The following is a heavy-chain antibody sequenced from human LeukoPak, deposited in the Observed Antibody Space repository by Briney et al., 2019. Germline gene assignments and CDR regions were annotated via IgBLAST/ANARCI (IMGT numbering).Heavy chain of an antibody. CDR1: GFAFSSYE. CDR2: ISGDGRAI. J-gene: IGHJ4*02. CDR3: ATSLSGWFGPSAYY. D-gene: IGHD6-19*01. V-gene: IGHV3-48*03. Sequence: GGSLRLSCVASGFAFSSYEMSWVSQAPGKGLEWVSFISGDGRAIHYADSVKGRFTISADNARNSVFLQMNSLRAEDTAVYYCATSLSGWFGPSAYYCGQGTLVTVSS.